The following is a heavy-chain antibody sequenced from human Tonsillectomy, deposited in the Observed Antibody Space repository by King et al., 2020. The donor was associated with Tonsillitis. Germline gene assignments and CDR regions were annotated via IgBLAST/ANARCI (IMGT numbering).Heavy chain of an antibody. CDR1: GGSISSYY. Sequence: QLQESGPGLVKPSETLSLTCTVSGGSISSYYWSWIRQPPGRGLECIGYIYYTGSTNYNPSLKSRVTISIDTSKNQFSLKLSSVTAADTAVYYCARVYYNDSSGYYYWYSDDYWGQRTLVTVAS. V-gene: IGHV4-59*01. CDR2: IYYTGST. CDR3: ARVYYNDSSGYYYWYSDDY. J-gene: IGHJ4*02. D-gene: IGHD3-22*01.